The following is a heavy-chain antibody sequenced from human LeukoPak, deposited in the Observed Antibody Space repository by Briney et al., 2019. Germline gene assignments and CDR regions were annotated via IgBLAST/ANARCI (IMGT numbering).Heavy chain of an antibody. CDR1: GFTVSSNY. CDR3: ARDPKTYYYDF. CDR2: IYSGGST. D-gene: IGHD3-22*01. V-gene: IGHV3-53*01. Sequence: GGSQRLSCAASGFTVSSNYMSWVRQAPGKGLEWVSVIYSGGSTYYADSVKGRFTISRDNSKNTLYLQMNSLRAEDTAVYYCARDPKTYYYDFWGQGTLVTVSS. J-gene: IGHJ4*02.